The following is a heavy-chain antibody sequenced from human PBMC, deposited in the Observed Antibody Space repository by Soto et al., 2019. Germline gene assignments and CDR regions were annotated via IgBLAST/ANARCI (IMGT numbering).Heavy chain of an antibody. D-gene: IGHD3-3*01. CDR2: INSDGSST. J-gene: IGHJ4*02. CDR3: ARVDYDFWSGYPPFDY. CDR1: GFTFSSYW. Sequence: RLSCAASGFTFSSYWMHWVRQVPGKGLVWVSRINSDGSSTSYADSVKGRFAISRDNAKNTLYLQMNSLRAEDTAVYYCARVDYDFWSGYPPFDYWGQGTLVTVSS. V-gene: IGHV3-74*01.